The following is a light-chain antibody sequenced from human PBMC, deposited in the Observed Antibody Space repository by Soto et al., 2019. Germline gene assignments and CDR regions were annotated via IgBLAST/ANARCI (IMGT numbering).Light chain of an antibody. J-gene: IGKJ1*01. Sequence: DIQMTQSPSTLSGSVGDRVTITCRASQTISSWLAWYQQKPGNAPKILIYKASTLKSGVPSRCSGSGSGTEFTLTIRSLQPDDFATYYCQHYNSYSEAFGQGTKVELK. CDR2: KAS. CDR1: QTISSW. CDR3: QHYNSYSEA. V-gene: IGKV1-5*03.